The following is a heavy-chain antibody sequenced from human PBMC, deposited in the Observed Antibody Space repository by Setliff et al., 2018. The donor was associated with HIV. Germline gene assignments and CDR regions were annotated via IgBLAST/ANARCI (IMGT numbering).Heavy chain of an antibody. CDR3: ARRGSGFFHYYYYMDV. V-gene: IGHV4-38-2*01. Sequence: SETLSLTCAVSGYSISSGCYWGWIRQPPGKGLEWIGSMYHTGSTNYNPSLKSRVTISVDTSKNQFSLKLSSVTAADTAVYYCARRGSGFFHYYYYMDVWGKGTTVTVSS. CDR2: MYHTGST. CDR1: GYSISSGCY. D-gene: IGHD3-10*01. J-gene: IGHJ6*03.